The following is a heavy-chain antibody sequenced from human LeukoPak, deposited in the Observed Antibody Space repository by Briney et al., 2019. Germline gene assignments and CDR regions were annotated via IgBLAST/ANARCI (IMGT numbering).Heavy chain of an antibody. CDR2: INHSGST. Sequence: SETLSLTRAVYGGCFSGYYWSWIRQPPGKGLEWIGEINHSGSTNYNPSLKSRVTISVNTSKNQFSLKLSSVTAADTAVYYCAYTDSSGRLERGQGTLVTVSS. V-gene: IGHV4-34*01. CDR3: AYTDSSGRLE. CDR1: GGCFSGYY. J-gene: IGHJ4*02. D-gene: IGHD6-19*01.